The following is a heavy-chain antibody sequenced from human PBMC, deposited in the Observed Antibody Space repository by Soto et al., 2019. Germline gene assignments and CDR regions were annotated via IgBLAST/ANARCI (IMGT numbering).Heavy chain of an antibody. CDR2: IYYSGST. CDR1: GGSVSSGSYY. CDR3: ARVPALDIVVVPAAMDYYYYGMDV. V-gene: IGHV4-61*01. Sequence: PSETLSLTCTVSGGSVSSGSYYWSWIRQPPGKGLEWIGYIYYSGSTNYNPSLKSRVTISVDTSKNQFSLKLSSVTAADTAVYYCARVPALDIVVVPAAMDYYYYGMDVWGQGTTVTVS. J-gene: IGHJ6*02. D-gene: IGHD2-2*01.